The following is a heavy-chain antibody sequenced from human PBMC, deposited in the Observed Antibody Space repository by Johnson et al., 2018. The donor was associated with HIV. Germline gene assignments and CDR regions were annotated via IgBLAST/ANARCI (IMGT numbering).Heavy chain of an antibody. Sequence: VQLVESGGGLVQPGGSLRLSCAASGFTVSSNYMSWVRQAPGKGLEWVGRIKSETDGGTTDYAAPVKGRFTISRDDSKNTLYLQMNSLRAEDTAVYYCARTKLGGVFDLWGQGTMVTVSS. CDR2: IKSETDGGTT. J-gene: IGHJ3*01. CDR1: GFTVSSNY. D-gene: IGHD2-8*02. CDR3: ARTKLGGVFDL. V-gene: IGHV3-15*01.